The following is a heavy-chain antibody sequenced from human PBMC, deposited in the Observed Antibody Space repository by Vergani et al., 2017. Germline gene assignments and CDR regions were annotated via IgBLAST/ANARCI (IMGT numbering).Heavy chain of an antibody. CDR1: GGSISSGDYY. D-gene: IGHD3-10*01. J-gene: IGHJ4*02. V-gene: IGHV4-30-4*01. Sequence: QVQLQESGPGLVKHSQTLSLTCTVSGGSISSGDYYWSWIRQPPGKGLEWIGYIYYSGSTYYNPSLKSRVTISVDTSKNQFSLKLSSVTAADTAVYYCARARRDYYGSGSYFARFDYWGQGTLVTVSS. CDR2: IYYSGST. CDR3: ARARRDYYGSGSYFARFDY.